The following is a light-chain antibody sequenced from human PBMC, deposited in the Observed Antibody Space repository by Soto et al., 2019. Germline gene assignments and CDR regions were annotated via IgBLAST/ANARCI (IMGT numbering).Light chain of an antibody. J-gene: IGLJ1*01. Sequence: QSVLTQPPSASGSPGQSVSISCTGTSSDVGGSKFVSWYQHHPGKAPKLMIYDVSERPSGVPERFSGSKSGNTATLTVSGLQAEDEADYYCASDAGSNTLIFGTGTKLTVL. CDR3: ASDAGSNTLI. CDR1: SSDVGGSKF. CDR2: DVS. V-gene: IGLV2-8*01.